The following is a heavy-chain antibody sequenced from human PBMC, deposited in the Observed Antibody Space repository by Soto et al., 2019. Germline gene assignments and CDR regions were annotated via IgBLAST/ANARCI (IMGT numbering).Heavy chain of an antibody. Sequence: PGESLKISCKGSGYSFTSYCIGWVRQMPGKGLEWMGIIYPGDSDTRYSPSFQGQVTISADKSISTAYLQWSSLKASDTAMYYCAVTLVVPAAMYDYWGQGTLVTVSS. D-gene: IGHD2-2*01. CDR3: AVTLVVPAAMYDY. CDR1: GYSFTSYC. V-gene: IGHV5-51*01. J-gene: IGHJ4*02. CDR2: IYPGDSDT.